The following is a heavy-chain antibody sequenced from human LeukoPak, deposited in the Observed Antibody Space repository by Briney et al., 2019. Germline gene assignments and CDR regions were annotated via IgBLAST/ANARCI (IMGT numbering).Heavy chain of an antibody. J-gene: IGHJ4*02. CDR2: ISSSGSYI. CDR1: GFTFTTYS. CDR3: ARSDYFDY. Sequence: KPGGSLRLSCAASGFTFTTYSMNWVRQAPGKGLEWVSSISSSGSYIYYADSVKGRFTISRDNAKNSLYLQMNSLRAEDTAVYYCARSDYFDYWGQGTLVTVSS. V-gene: IGHV3-21*01.